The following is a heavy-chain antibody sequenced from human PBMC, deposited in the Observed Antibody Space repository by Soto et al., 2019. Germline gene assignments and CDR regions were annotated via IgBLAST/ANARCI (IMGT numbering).Heavy chain of an antibody. V-gene: IGHV1-69*06. CDR2: MIPMSGRP. J-gene: IGHJ5*02. CDR3: TRRGRQSANWFDP. CDR1: GGTFNSFS. Sequence: QVQLVQSGAEVKTPGASVKVSCKASGGTFNSFSIDGVRQAPGQGLEWMGGMIPMSGRPNYAQRFQGRVTFSADKSTNTVYMEVNSLTYKDTAVYYCTRRGRQSANWFDPWGQVNLGTVSS.